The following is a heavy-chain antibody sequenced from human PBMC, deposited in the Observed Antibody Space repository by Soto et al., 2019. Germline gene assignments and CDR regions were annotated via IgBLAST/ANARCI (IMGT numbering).Heavy chain of an antibody. D-gene: IGHD3-10*01. CDR1: GGSISSGDYY. CDR3: ARDSGSYSYGMDV. J-gene: IGHJ6*02. Sequence: SETLSLTCTVSGGSISSGDYYWSWIRQPPGKGLEWIGYIYYSGSTYYNPSLKSRVTISVDTSKNQFSLKLSSVTAADTAVYYCARDSGSYSYGMDVWGHGTTVTVSS. V-gene: IGHV4-30-4*01. CDR2: IYYSGST.